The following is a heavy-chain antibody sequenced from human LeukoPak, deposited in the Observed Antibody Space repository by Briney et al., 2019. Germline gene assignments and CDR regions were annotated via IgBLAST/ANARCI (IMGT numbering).Heavy chain of an antibody. Sequence: GASVKVSCKASGYTFNSYDINWVRQATGQGLEWMGWMNPNSGNTGYAQKFQGRVTMTRNTSISTAYMELSSLRSEDTAVYYCARDQGGYSGYETDYWGQGTLVTVSS. CDR3: ARDQGGYSGYETDY. J-gene: IGHJ4*02. D-gene: IGHD5-12*01. CDR1: GYTFNSYD. CDR2: MNPNSGNT. V-gene: IGHV1-8*01.